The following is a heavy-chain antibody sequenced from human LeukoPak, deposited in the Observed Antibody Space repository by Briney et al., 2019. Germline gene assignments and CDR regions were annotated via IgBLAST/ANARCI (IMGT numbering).Heavy chain of an antibody. CDR1: GYSISSGYY. D-gene: IGHD3-10*01. Sequence: PSETLSLTCTVSGYSISSGYYWGWIRQPPGKGLEWIGSIYHSGSTYYNPSLKSRVTISVDTSKNQFSLKLSSVTAADTAVYYCARHALFGSEIHDDYWGQGTLVTVSS. CDR3: ARHALFGSEIHDDY. CDR2: IYHSGST. V-gene: IGHV4-38-2*02. J-gene: IGHJ4*02.